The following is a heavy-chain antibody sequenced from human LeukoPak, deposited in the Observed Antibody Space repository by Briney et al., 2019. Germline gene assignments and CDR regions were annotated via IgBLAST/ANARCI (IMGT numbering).Heavy chain of an antibody. CDR2: ISSNGGST. CDR1: GFTFSGYA. CDR3: ASLSDSSGYYYGGY. J-gene: IGHJ4*02. D-gene: IGHD3-22*01. Sequence: GGSLRLSCAASGFTFSGYAMHWVRQAPGKGLEYVSGISSNGGSTYYAKSVKGRFTISRDNSKNTLYLQMNSLRAEDTAVYYCASLSDSSGYYYGGYWGQGTLVTVSS. V-gene: IGHV3-64*01.